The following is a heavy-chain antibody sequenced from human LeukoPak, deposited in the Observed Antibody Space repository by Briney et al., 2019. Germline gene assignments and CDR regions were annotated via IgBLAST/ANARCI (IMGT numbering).Heavy chain of an antibody. Sequence: PSETLSLTCTVSGYSISSGYYWGWIRQPPGKGLEWIGSIYHSGSTYYNPSLKSRVTISLDTSKNDFSLKLSSVTAADTAVYYCARGWYSFDYWGQGTLVTVSS. V-gene: IGHV4-38-2*02. D-gene: IGHD6-13*01. J-gene: IGHJ4*02. CDR1: GYSISSGYY. CDR2: IYHSGST. CDR3: ARGWYSFDY.